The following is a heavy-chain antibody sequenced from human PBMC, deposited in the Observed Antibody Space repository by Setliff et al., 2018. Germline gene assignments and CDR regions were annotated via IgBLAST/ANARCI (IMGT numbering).Heavy chain of an antibody. V-gene: IGHV1-18*01. CDR3: ARVPYPHRFPYSNYLGYYYYYYMDV. J-gene: IGHJ6*03. Sequence: ASVKVSCKASGYTFTNYGISWVRQAPGQGLEWMGWISAYNGNTNYAQKLQGRVTMTTDTSTSTAYMELRSLRSDDTAVYYCARVPYPHRFPYSNYLGYYYYYYMDVWGKGTTVTVSS. D-gene: IGHD4-4*01. CDR1: GYTFTNYG. CDR2: ISAYNGNT.